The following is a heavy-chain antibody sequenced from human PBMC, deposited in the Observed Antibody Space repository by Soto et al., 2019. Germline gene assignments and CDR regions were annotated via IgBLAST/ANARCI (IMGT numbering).Heavy chain of an antibody. CDR2: IYYSGST. CDR1: GGSISSGGYY. CDR3: ARIRYCSSTSCYPANDAFDI. J-gene: IGHJ3*02. D-gene: IGHD2-2*01. V-gene: IGHV4-31*03. Sequence: SETLSLTCTVSGGSISSGGYYWSWIRQHPGKGLEWIGYIYYSGSTYYNPPLKSRVTISVDTSKNQFSLKLSSVTAADTAVYYCARIRYCSSTSCYPANDAFDIWGQGTMVTVSS.